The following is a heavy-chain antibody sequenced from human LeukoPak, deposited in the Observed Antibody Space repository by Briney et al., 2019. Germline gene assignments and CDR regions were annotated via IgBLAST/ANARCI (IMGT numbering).Heavy chain of an antibody. D-gene: IGHD3-9*01. V-gene: IGHV4-59*12. CDR2: IYYSGST. Sequence: SETLSLTCTVSGGSISSYYWSWIRQPPGKGLEWIGYIYYSGSTNYNPSLKSRVTISVDTSKNQFSLKLSSVTAADTAVYYCARAGLRYFDWLLRPNDAFDIWGQGTMVTVSS. CDR3: ARAGLRYFDWLLRPNDAFDI. CDR1: GGSISSYY. J-gene: IGHJ3*02.